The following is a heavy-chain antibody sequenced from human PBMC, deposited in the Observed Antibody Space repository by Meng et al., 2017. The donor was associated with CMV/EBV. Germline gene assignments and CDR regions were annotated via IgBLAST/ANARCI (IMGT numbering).Heavy chain of an antibody. CDR2: ISSSGSTI. Sequence: GGSLRLSCAASGFTFSSYEMNWVRQAPGKGLEWVSYISSSGSTIYYADSVKGRFTISRDNAKNSLYLQMNSLRAEDTAVYYCARDRLGSSDPDVNYWGQGTLVPSPQ. D-gene: IGHD3-16*01. CDR3: ARDRLGSSDPDVNY. J-gene: IGHJ4*02. CDR1: GFTFSSYE. V-gene: IGHV3-48*03.